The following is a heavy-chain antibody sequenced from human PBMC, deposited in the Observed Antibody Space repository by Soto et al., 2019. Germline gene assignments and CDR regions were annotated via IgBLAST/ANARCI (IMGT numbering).Heavy chain of an antibody. CDR1: GFTFSSYG. V-gene: IGHV3-33*01. D-gene: IGHD3-16*01. CDR3: ARDAAMAVGESPGGRFGYYFDY. Sequence: PGGSLRLSCAASGFTFSSYGMHWVRQAPGKGLEWVAVIWYDGSNKYYADSVKGRFTISRDNSKNTLYLQMNSLRAEDTAVYYCARDAAMAVGESPGGRFGYYFDYWGQGTLVTVSS. CDR2: IWYDGSNK. J-gene: IGHJ4*02.